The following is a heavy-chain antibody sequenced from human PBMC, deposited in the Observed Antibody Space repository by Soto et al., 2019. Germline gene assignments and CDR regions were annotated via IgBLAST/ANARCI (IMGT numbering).Heavy chain of an antibody. V-gene: IGHV3-23*01. CDR2: ISGSGGST. CDR1: GFTFSNNA. CDR3: AKDLWTRDDTMIVVELGY. J-gene: IGHJ4*02. Sequence: EVQLLESGGDLVQPGGSLRLSCAASGFTFSNNAMTWVRQAPGKGLELVSAISGSGGSTYYADSVKGRFTISRDNSKNTLYLQMNSLRAEDTAVYYCAKDLWTRDDTMIVVELGYWGQGTLVTVSS. D-gene: IGHD3-22*01.